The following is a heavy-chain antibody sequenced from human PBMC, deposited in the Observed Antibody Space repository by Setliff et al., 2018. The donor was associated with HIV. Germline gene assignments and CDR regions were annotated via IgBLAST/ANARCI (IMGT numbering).Heavy chain of an antibody. CDR2: IHYNEKT. CDR1: GGSASNSRYY. Sequence: PSETLSLTCTVSGGSASNSRYYWAWIRQPPGKGLEYIGSIHYNEKTYYNPSLKSRITISLDTSKNQFSLNLTSVTATDTAVYYCASRPYSYDYSGRVFDFWGQGALVTVSS. CDR3: ASRPYSYDYSGRVFDF. J-gene: IGHJ4*02. V-gene: IGHV4-39*01. D-gene: IGHD3-22*01.